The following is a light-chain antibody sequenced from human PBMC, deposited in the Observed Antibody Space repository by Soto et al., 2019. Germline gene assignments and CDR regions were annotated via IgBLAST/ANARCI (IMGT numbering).Light chain of an antibody. CDR3: QQSYSTPWT. J-gene: IGKJ1*01. CDR2: AAS. Sequence: DIQMPQSPSSLSASVGHRVTITYRASQSISNYLNWYQQKPGKAPKLLIYAASSLQSGVPSRFSGSGSGTDFTLTISSLQPEDFATYYCQQSYSTPWTFGQGTKVDIK. CDR1: QSISNY. V-gene: IGKV1-39*01.